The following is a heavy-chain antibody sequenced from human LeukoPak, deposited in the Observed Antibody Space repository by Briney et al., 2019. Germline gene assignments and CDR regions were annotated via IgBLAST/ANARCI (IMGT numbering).Heavy chain of an antibody. CDR1: GFTFSSYA. CDR2: ISYGGSNK. Sequence: GRSLRLSCAASGFTFSSYAMHWVRQAPGKGLEWVAVISYGGSNKYYADSVKGRFTISRDNSKNTLHLQMNSLRAEDTAVYYCARDGCSSTSCYFWYFDLWGRGTLVTVSS. J-gene: IGHJ2*01. D-gene: IGHD2-2*01. CDR3: ARDGCSSTSCYFWYFDL. V-gene: IGHV3-30*04.